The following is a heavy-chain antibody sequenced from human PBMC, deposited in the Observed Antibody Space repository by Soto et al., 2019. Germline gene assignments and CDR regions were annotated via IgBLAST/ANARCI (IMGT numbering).Heavy chain of an antibody. CDR1: GGSISNHY. D-gene: IGHD7-27*01. J-gene: IGHJ4*02. V-gene: IGHV4-59*11. CDR3: TRANWYSEY. CDR2: IYDNGNT. Sequence: QVQLQESGPGLVKPSETLSLTCTVSGGSISNHYWCWVRQPPGKGLEWIGYIYDNGNTNYNPSLKSRVAMSVDTSKNQITLKLSSVTAADTAVYYCTRANWYSEYWGQGTIVTVSS.